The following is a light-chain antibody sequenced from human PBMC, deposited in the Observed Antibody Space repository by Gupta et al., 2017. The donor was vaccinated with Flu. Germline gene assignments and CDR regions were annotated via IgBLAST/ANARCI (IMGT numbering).Light chain of an antibody. J-gene: IGLJ3*02. V-gene: IGLV1-40*01. CDR2: GNS. Sequence: QSVLTQPPSVSGAPGQRVTISCTGSSSNIGAGYDVHWYQQLPGTAPKLLIYGNSNRPSGVPDRFSGSKSGTSASLAITGLQVEDEADYYCQSYDSSLSGWVFGGGTKLNVL. CDR1: SSNIGAGYD. CDR3: QSYDSSLSGWV.